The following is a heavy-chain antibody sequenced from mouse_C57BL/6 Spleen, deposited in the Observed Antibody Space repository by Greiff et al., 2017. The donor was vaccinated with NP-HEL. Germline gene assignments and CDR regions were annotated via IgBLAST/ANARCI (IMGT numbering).Heavy chain of an antibody. J-gene: IGHJ4*01. CDR3: ARVYYGNYGAMDY. CDR1: GYSITSGYY. V-gene: IGHV3-6*01. Sequence: EVHLVESGPGLVKPSQSLSLTCSVTGYSITSGYYWNWIRQFPGNKLEWMGYISYDGSNNYNPSLKNRISITRDTSKNQFFLKLNSVTTEDTATYYCARVYYGNYGAMDYWGQGTSVTVSS. D-gene: IGHD2-1*01. CDR2: ISYDGSN.